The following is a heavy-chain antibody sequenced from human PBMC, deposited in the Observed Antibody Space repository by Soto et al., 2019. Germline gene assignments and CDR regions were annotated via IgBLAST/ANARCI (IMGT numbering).Heavy chain of an antibody. CDR2: ITDRGGST. D-gene: IGHD3-10*01. Sequence: PGGSLRLSCAASGFTFSSYAMSWVRQAPGKGLEWVSAITDRGGSTYYADSVKGRFTISRDNSKNTLYLQMNSLRAEDTAVYYCAKEPLSYICQNWFDPWGQGTLVTVSS. V-gene: IGHV3-23*01. CDR1: GFTFSSYA. J-gene: IGHJ5*02. CDR3: AKEPLSYICQNWFDP.